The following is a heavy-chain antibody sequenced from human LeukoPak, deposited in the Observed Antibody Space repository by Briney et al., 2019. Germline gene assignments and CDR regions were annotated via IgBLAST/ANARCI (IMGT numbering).Heavy chain of an antibody. CDR2: IYYSGST. Sequence: PSETLSLTCTVSGGSISSYYWSWIRQPPGKGLEWIGYIYYSGSTNYYPSLKSRVTMSVDTSKNQFSLKLSSVTAADTAVYYCARRIYCSGVSCYWFDPWGQGTLVTVSS. V-gene: IGHV4-59*01. D-gene: IGHD2-15*01. CDR3: ARRIYCSGVSCYWFDP. CDR1: GGSISSYY. J-gene: IGHJ5*02.